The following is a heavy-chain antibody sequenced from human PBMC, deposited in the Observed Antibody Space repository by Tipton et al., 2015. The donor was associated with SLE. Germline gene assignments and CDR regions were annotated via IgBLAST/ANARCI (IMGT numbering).Heavy chain of an antibody. D-gene: IGHD2-15*01. CDR2: INYSGNR. J-gene: IGHJ3*01. V-gene: IGHV4-38-2*02. Sequence: TLSLTCNVSGYSITSGYYWNWIRQPPGKGLEWIGTINYSGNRYYNPSLRSQPTISLDTSTNQFSLKLTSVTAADTAVYYCAREVDVWGQGILVTVSS. CDR1: GYSITSGYY. CDR3: AREVDV.